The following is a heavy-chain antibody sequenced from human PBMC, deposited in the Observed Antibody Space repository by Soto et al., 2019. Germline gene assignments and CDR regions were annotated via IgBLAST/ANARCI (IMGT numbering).Heavy chain of an antibody. CDR1: GFPFSAEA. V-gene: IGHV3-30-3*01. J-gene: IGHJ4*02. Sequence: QVQLVESGGGVVQPGNSLRLSCAGSGFPFSAEAMHWVRQAPGKGLEWVAAISYDGNNKNHADSVKGRFTVSRDNSKNTLYLQIYSLRPEDTAVYYGARDYSSGLCVDYWVQGSLVTVSS. D-gene: IGHD6-25*01. CDR3: ARDYSSGLCVDY. CDR2: ISYDGNNK.